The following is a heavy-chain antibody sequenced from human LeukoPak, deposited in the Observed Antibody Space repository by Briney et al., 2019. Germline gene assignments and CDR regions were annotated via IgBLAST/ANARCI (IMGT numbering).Heavy chain of an antibody. CDR1: GFTFDDYA. CDR2: ISWNSGSI. D-gene: IGHD6-13*01. V-gene: IGHV3-9*03. J-gene: IGHJ4*02. Sequence: QPGRSLRLSCAASGFTFDDYAMHWVRQAPGKGLEWVSGISWNSGSIGYADSVKGRFTISRDNAKNSLYLQMNSLRAEDMALYYCAKDFGSSWTTGVDYWGQGTLVTVSS. CDR3: AKDFGSSWTTGVDY.